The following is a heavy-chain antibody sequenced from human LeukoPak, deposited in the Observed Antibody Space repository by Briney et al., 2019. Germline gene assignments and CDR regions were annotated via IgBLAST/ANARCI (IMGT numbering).Heavy chain of an antibody. CDR1: GFTFSDNY. D-gene: IGHD6-13*01. Sequence: GGSLRLSCAPPGFTFSDNYLTWVRQAPGKGLDWVSVMYSRGDTYYANSVKGRFTFSRDISKNTLYLQMNGLRTEDTAMYYCARDAPQVPAAGVLASWGQGTLVIVSS. V-gene: IGHV3-53*01. CDR2: MYSRGDT. J-gene: IGHJ5*02. CDR3: ARDAPQVPAAGVLAS.